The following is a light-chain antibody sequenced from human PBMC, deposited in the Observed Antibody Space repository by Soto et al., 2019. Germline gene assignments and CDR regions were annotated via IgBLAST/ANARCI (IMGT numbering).Light chain of an antibody. CDR2: DVS. J-gene: IGLJ1*01. V-gene: IGLV2-14*03. Sequence: QSALTQPASVSGSPGQSITISCSGISSDVDTYNYVSWYQLHPGKAPKVVIYDVSSRPSGVSNRFSGSRSGNTASLTISGLQAEDEAHYYCCSHSSGRTRYVFGTVTKVTVL. CDR1: SSDVDTYNY. CDR3: CSHSSGRTRYV.